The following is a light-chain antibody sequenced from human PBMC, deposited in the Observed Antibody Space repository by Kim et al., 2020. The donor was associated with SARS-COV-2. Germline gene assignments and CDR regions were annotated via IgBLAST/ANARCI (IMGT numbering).Light chain of an antibody. J-gene: IGKJ4*01. CDR1: QGISSY. CDR2: DAS. Sequence: EIVLTQSPATLSLSPGERATLSCRASQGISSYLAWYQQKPGQAPRLLIYDASNRATGIPARFSGSGSGTDFTLTISSLEPEDFAVYYCQQRTSWHTVTFGGGTKLEI. CDR3: QQRTSWHTVT. V-gene: IGKV3D-11*01.